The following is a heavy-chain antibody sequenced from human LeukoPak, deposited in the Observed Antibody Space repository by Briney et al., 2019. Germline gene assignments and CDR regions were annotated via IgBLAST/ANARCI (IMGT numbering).Heavy chain of an antibody. J-gene: IGHJ4*02. Sequence: ASVKVSCKASGYTFTGYGITWVRQAPGQGLEWMGWISAYNGNTNYAQKVQGRVTMTTDTSTSTAYMGLRSLRSDDTAVYYCARGESTTVVTPGDYWGQGTLVTVSS. CDR1: GYTFTGYG. CDR2: ISAYNGNT. V-gene: IGHV1-18*01. CDR3: ARGESTTVVTPGDY. D-gene: IGHD4-23*01.